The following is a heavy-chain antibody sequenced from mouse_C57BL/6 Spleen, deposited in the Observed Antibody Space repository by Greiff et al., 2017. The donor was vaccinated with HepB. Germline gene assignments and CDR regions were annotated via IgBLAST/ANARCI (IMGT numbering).Heavy chain of an antibody. Sequence: VMLVESGPGLVAPSQSLSITCTVSGFSLTSYAISWVRQPPGKGLEWLGVIWTGGGTNYNSALKSRLSISKDNFKSQVFLKMNSLQTDDTARYYCARKGLFGSSYEDWYFDVWGTGTTVTVSS. CDR3: ARKGLFGSSYEDWYFDV. CDR1: GFSLTSYA. V-gene: IGHV2-9-1*01. J-gene: IGHJ1*03. CDR2: IWTGGGT. D-gene: IGHD1-1*01.